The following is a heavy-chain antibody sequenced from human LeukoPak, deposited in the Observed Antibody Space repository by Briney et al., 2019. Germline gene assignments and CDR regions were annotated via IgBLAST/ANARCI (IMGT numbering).Heavy chain of an antibody. V-gene: IGHV1-69*13. CDR2: IMPKFGAP. Sequence: ASVKVSCKASGGSFSTYTITWVRQAPGQGLEWMGGIMPKFGAPNYAQKFQGRVTVTSDESTSTAYMELSSLRFEDTAIYYCARVDRYNFYLHVWGKGTTVTVSS. CDR3: ARVDRYNFYLHV. J-gene: IGHJ6*03. CDR1: GGSFSTYT.